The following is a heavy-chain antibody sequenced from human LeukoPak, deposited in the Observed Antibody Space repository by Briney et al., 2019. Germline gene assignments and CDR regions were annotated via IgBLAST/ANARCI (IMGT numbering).Heavy chain of an antibody. Sequence: ASVKVSCKVSGYTLTELSLHWVRQAPGKGLEWMGRFDPEDGETIYARKFQGRVTMTEDTSTDTAYMELSSLRSEDAAVYFCAVSLTTGGYYGMDVWGQGTTVTVSS. CDR2: FDPEDGET. V-gene: IGHV1-24*01. CDR1: GYTLTELS. J-gene: IGHJ6*02. D-gene: IGHD1-1*01. CDR3: AVSLTTGGYYGMDV.